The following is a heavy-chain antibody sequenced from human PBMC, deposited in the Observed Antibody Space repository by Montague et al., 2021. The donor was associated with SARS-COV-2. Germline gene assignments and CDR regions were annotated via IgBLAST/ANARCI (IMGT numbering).Heavy chain of an antibody. CDR3: ARARQDVVVPALGIGVYYYYYYMDV. CDR1: GGCFSGYY. V-gene: IGHV4-34*01. CDR2: INHSGST. Sequence: SETLSFTCAVYGGCFSGYYWSWIRQPPGKGLEWIGEINHSGSTNXNPSLKSRLTISVDTSKNQFSLKLSSVTAADTAVHYCARARQDVVVPALGIGVYYYYYYMDVWGKGTTVTVSS. D-gene: IGHD2-2*01. J-gene: IGHJ6*03.